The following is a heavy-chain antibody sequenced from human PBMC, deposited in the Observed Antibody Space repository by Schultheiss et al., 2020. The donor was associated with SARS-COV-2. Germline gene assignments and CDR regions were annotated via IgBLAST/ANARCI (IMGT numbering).Heavy chain of an antibody. CDR1: GFSLTTTGVG. J-gene: IGHJ4*02. V-gene: IGHV2-5*02. Sequence: SGPTLVKPTQTLTLTCTFSGFSLTTTGVGVGWIRQPPGKALEWLALIYWDDDKRYSPSLKSRVTITKDTSKNQVVVTMTNMDPVDTATYYCARTNRDGYNYDYWGQGTLVTVSS. CDR2: IYWDDDK. D-gene: IGHD5-24*01. CDR3: ARTNRDGYNYDY.